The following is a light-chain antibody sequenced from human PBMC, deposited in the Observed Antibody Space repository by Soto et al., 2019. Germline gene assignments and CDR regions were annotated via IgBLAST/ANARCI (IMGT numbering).Light chain of an antibody. CDR3: QQYKSYWT. V-gene: IGKV1-5*01. Sequence: DIQMTQSPSTLSASVGDRVTITCWASQSISSWLAWYQQTPGKAPKLLIYDVSSLESGVPSRFSGSGSGTEFTLTISSLQPDDFATYYCQQYKSYWTFGQGTKVEIK. CDR1: QSISSW. CDR2: DVS. J-gene: IGKJ1*01.